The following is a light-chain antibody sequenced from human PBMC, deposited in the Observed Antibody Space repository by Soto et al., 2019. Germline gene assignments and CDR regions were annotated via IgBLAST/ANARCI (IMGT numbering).Light chain of an antibody. V-gene: IGKV3-20*01. CDR1: QSVGSSY. CDR2: GAS. J-gene: IGKJ5*01. CDR3: QQYVSSQIT. Sequence: EIVLTQSPGTLSLSPGERAALSCGASQSVGSSYLAWYQQKPGPAPRLLIYGASSRPTGIPDRLSGSGSGTDFTLTISRLEPEDFAVYYCQQYVSSQITFGQGTRLEIK.